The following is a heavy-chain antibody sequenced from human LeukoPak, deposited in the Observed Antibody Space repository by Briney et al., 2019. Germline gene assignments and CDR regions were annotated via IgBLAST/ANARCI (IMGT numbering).Heavy chain of an antibody. J-gene: IGHJ1*01. CDR1: GFTFSSYA. V-gene: IGHV3-23*01. D-gene: IGHD5-18*01. CDR2: ISGSGGST. CDR3: AKSPPYSYGRGYFQH. Sequence: GGSLRLSCAASGFTFSSYAMSWVRQAPGKGLEWVSAISGSGGSTYYADSVKGRFTISRDNSKNTLYLQMNSLRAGDTAVYYCAKSPPYSYGRGYFQHWGQGTLVTVSS.